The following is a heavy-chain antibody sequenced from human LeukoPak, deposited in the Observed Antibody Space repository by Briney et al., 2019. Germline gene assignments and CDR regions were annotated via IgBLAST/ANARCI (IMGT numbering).Heavy chain of an antibody. D-gene: IGHD3-22*01. Sequence: SGGSLGLSCAASGFSFSNAWMSWVREAPGKGLEWVGRIKSKTDGGTTDYAAPVKGRFTISRDDSKNTLYLQMNSLKTEDTAVYYCTTTDYYDSSGYDYWGQGTLVTVSS. CDR3: TTTDYYDSSGYDY. J-gene: IGHJ4*02. V-gene: IGHV3-15*01. CDR1: GFSFSNAW. CDR2: IKSKTDGGTT.